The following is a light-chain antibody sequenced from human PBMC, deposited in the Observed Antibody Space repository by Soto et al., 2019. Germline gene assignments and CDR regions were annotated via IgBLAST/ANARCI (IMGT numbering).Light chain of an antibody. CDR1: SSDVGSYNY. V-gene: IGLV2-14*01. CDR3: SSYTTSSTYV. J-gene: IGLJ1*01. CDR2: EVS. Sequence: QAASVSGSPGQSITISCTGTSSDVGSYNYVSWYQQHPGKAPKLMIYEVSNRPSGASNRFSGSKSGNTASLTISGLQAEDEAVYYCSSYTTSSTYVFGTGTKVTVL.